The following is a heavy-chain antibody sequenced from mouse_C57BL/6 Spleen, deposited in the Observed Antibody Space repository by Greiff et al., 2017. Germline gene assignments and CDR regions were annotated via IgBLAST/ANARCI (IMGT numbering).Heavy chain of an antibody. CDR1: GYTFTSYW. V-gene: IGHV1-55*01. CDR3: AREGSDYDCEGYAMDY. J-gene: IGHJ4*01. CDR2: IYPSSGST. D-gene: IGHD2-4*01. Sequence: VQLQQPGAELVKPGASVKMSCKASGYTFTSYWITWVKQRPGHGLEWIGDIYPSSGSTNYNEKFKSKATLTVDPSSRTAYMLLSRLTSEDSAAYYSAREGSDYDCEGYAMDYWGQGTSVTVSS.